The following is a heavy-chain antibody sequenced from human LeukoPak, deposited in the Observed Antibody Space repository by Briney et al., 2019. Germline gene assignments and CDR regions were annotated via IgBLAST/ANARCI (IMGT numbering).Heavy chain of an antibody. CDR1: GGSISSYY. Sequence: PSETLSLTCTVPGGSISSYYWSWIRQPPGKGLEWIGYIYTSGSTNYNPSLKSRVTISVDTSKNQFSLKLSSVTAADTAVYYCARHVVVVPAAIWFDPWGQGTLVTVSS. CDR3: ARHVVVVPAAIWFDP. J-gene: IGHJ5*02. D-gene: IGHD2-2*01. V-gene: IGHV4-4*09. CDR2: IYTSGST.